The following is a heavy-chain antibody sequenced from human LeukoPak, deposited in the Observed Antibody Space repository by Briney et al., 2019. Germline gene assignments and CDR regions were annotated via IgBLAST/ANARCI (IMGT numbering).Heavy chain of an antibody. Sequence: GGSLRLSCAASGFTFSDYYMSWIRQAPGKGLEWVSYISSSGSTIYYADSVEGRFTIPRDNAKNSLYLQMNSLRAEDTAVYYCARDPFSYGSHSGDYWGQGTLVTVSS. J-gene: IGHJ4*02. V-gene: IGHV3-11*01. D-gene: IGHD1-26*01. CDR3: ARDPFSYGSHSGDY. CDR1: GFTFSDYY. CDR2: ISSSGSTI.